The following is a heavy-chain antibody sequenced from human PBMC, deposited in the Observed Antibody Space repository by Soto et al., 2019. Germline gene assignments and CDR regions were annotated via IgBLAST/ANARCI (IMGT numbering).Heavy chain of an antibody. CDR2: IYYSGST. Sequence: SETLSLTCTVSGGSISSYYWSWIRQPPGKGLEWIGYIYYSGSTNYNPSLKSRVTISVDTSKNQFSLKLSSVTAADTAVYYCAREVAAYYYFDYWGQGTLVTVSS. V-gene: IGHV4-59*01. CDR3: AREVAAYYYFDY. J-gene: IGHJ4*02. D-gene: IGHD6-19*01. CDR1: GGSISSYY.